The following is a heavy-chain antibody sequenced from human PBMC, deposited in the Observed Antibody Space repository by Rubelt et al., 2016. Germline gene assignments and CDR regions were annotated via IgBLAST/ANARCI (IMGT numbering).Heavy chain of an antibody. D-gene: IGHD2-15*01. J-gene: IGHJ5*02. CDR3: ARAHCSGGRCYLSNWFDP. V-gene: IGHV1-18*01. Sequence: PGRGLEWMGWISAYNGNTNYAQKLQGRVTMTRNTSISTAYMELSSLRSEDTAVYYCARAHCSGGRCYLSNWFDPWGQGTLVTVSS. CDR2: ISAYNGNT.